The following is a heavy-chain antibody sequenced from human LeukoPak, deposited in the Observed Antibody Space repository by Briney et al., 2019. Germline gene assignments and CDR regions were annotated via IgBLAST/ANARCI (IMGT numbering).Heavy chain of an antibody. CDR1: GFTFSSYA. CDR3: AKEWTTITNFDY. D-gene: IGHD1-1*01. J-gene: IGHJ4*02. CDR2: ISGGGDGT. V-gene: IGHV3-23*01. Sequence: GGSLRLSCAASGFTFSSYAMSWVRQAPGTGLEWVSAISGGGDGTFYANSVKGRFTVSRDDSKNTLSLQMNSLRAEDTAVYYCAKEWTTITNFDYWGQGTLVTVSS.